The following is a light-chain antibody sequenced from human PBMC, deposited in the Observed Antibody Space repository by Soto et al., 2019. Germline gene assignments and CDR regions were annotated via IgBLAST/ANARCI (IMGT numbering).Light chain of an antibody. Sequence: QSVLTQTPSASGTPGQRVTISCSGTSSNIGRNTVNWYQQFPATAPKLLIYSNNQRPSGVPARFSGSKSGTSASLAISGLQSEDEADYYYAAWDDSLNGVVFGGGTKLTVL. CDR2: SNN. CDR1: SSNIGRNT. CDR3: AAWDDSLNGVV. J-gene: IGLJ2*01. V-gene: IGLV1-44*01.